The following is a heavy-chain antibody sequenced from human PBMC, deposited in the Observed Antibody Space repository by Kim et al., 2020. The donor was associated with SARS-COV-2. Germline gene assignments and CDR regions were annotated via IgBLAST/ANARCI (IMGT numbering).Heavy chain of an antibody. V-gene: IGHV3-48*02. J-gene: IGHJ4*02. CDR3: ARDLDYDFWSGYSRSFDY. CDR1: GFTFSSYS. Sequence: GGSLRLSCAASGFTFSSYSMNWVRQAPGKGLEWASYISSSSSTIYYADSVKGRFTIPRDNAKNSLYLQMNSLRDEDTAVYYCARDLDYDFWSGYSRSFDYWGQGPMVTVSS. D-gene: IGHD3-3*01. CDR2: ISSSSSTI.